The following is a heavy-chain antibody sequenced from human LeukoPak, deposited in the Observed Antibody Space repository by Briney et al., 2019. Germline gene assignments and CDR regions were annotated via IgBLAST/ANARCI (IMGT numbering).Heavy chain of an antibody. CDR3: ARSSAKVGYSSSWYSTYYHYYGMDV. CDR1: GYTFTSYG. J-gene: IGHJ6*02. Sequence: ASVKVSCKASGYTFTSYGISWVRQAPGQGLEWMGWISAYNGNTNYAQKLQGRVTMTTDTSTSTAYVELRSLRSDDTAVYYCARSSAKVGYSSSWYSTYYHYYGMDVWGQGTTVTVSS. CDR2: ISAYNGNT. D-gene: IGHD6-13*01. V-gene: IGHV1-18*01.